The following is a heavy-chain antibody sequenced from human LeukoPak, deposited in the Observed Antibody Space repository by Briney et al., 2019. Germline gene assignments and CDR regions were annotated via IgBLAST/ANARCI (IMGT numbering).Heavy chain of an antibody. V-gene: IGHV1-18*01. CDR3: ARESSYDSSGYYHFDY. D-gene: IGHD3-22*01. J-gene: IGHJ4*02. CDR2: ISAYNGNT. Sequence: ASVKVSCKASGYTFTSYGISWVRQAPGQGLEWMGWISAYNGNTNYAQKLQGRVTMTTDTSTSTAYMELRSLRSDDTAVYYCARESSYDSSGYYHFDYWGRGTLVTVSS. CDR1: GYTFTSYG.